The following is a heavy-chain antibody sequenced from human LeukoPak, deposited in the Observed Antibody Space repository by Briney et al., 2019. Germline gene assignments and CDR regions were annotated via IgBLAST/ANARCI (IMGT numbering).Heavy chain of an antibody. J-gene: IGHJ4*02. Sequence: GRSLRLSCEASGFTFSSYAMHWVRQAPGKGLEWVAVISYDGSNKYYADSVKGRFTISRDNSKNTLYLQMNSLRAEDTAVYYCARDKGGLYGDYDWGQGTLVTVSS. V-gene: IGHV3-30-3*01. CDR1: GFTFSSYA. CDR3: ARDKGGLYGDYD. CDR2: ISYDGSNK. D-gene: IGHD4-17*01.